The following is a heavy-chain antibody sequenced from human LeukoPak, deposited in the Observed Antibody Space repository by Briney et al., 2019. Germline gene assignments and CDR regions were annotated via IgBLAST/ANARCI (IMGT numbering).Heavy chain of an antibody. CDR3: ARAGGRYQLLTYYYYGMDV. CDR1: GFTFSSYA. Sequence: GGSLRLSCAASGFTFSSYAMSWVRQAPGKGVEWVSAISGSGGSTYCADSVKGRFTISRDNSKNTLYLQMNSLRAEDTAVYYCARAGGRYQLLTYYYYGMDVWGQGTTVTVSS. J-gene: IGHJ6*02. V-gene: IGHV3-23*01. D-gene: IGHD2-2*01. CDR2: ISGSGGST.